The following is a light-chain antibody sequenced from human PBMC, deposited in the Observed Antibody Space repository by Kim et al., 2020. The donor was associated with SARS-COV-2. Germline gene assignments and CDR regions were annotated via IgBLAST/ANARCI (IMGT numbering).Light chain of an antibody. CDR3: MQTLQTPST. J-gene: IGKJ2*01. CDR2: LGS. V-gene: IGKV2-28*01. Sequence: EPASITCRSSQSPLYSNGFNYLDWYLQKPGQSPQLLIYLGSNRASGAPDRFSGSGSGTDFTLKISRVEAEDVGVYYCMQTLQTPSTFGQGTKLEI. CDR1: QSPLYSNGFNY.